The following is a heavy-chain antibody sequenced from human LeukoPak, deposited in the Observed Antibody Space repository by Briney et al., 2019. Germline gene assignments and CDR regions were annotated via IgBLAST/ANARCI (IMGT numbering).Heavy chain of an antibody. CDR2: INPNSGGT. D-gene: IGHD1-26*01. Sequence: RASVKVSCKASGYTFTGYYMHWVRQAPGQGLEWMGWINPNSGGTNYAQKFQGRVTMTRDTSISTAYMELSRLRSDDTAVYYCARVIEVGATRDYWGQGTLVTVSS. CDR3: ARVIEVGATRDY. J-gene: IGHJ4*02. CDR1: GYTFTGYY. V-gene: IGHV1-2*02.